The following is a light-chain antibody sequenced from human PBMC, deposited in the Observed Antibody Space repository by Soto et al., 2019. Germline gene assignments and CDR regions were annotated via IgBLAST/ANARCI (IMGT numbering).Light chain of an antibody. V-gene: IGKV4-1*01. Sequence: IALTPSPNSLTVYLGGTAAITCKSNQRLFFTSNKKNYLAWYRQKPGQPPKLIISWASSRDSGVPDRFSGSGAGTDFTLQISRVEAEDVGVYYCIQGTHWPITFGQGRRLEI. CDR1: QRLFFTSNKKNY. CDR2: WAS. CDR3: IQGTHWPIT. J-gene: IGKJ5*01.